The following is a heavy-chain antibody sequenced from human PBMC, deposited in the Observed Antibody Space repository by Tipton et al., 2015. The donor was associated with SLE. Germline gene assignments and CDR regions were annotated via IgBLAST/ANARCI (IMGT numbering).Heavy chain of an antibody. CDR1: GFTFSSDW. CDR3: AKGDCSSTGCPFDY. J-gene: IGHJ4*02. D-gene: IGHD2-2*01. V-gene: IGHV3-74*01. Sequence: SLRLSCAASGFTFSSDWIHWVRQAPGKGLVWVSLINNDGTRTSYADSVKGRFTISRDNVRNTLYLQMNSLRPEDTALYYCAKGDCSSTGCPFDYWGQGTLVTVSS. CDR2: INNDGTRT.